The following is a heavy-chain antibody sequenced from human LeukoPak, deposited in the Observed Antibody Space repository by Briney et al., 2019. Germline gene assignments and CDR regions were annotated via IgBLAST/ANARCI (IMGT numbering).Heavy chain of an antibody. Sequence: ASVKVSCKASGGTFSSYAISWVRQAPGQGLEWMGGIIPIFGTANYAQKFQGRVTITADKSTSTAYMELSSLRSEDTAVYYCARAGLLDHRDYFDYWGQGTLVTVSS. J-gene: IGHJ4*02. V-gene: IGHV1-69*06. CDR2: IIPIFGTA. CDR1: GGTFSSYA. D-gene: IGHD1-1*01. CDR3: ARAGLLDHRDYFDY.